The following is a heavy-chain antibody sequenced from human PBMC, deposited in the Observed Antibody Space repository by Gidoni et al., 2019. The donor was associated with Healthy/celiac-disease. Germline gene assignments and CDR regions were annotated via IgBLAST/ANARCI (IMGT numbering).Heavy chain of an antibody. CDR1: GFTFSSYW. J-gene: IGHJ4*02. CDR2: INSDGSST. Sequence: EVQLVESGGGLVQPGGSLRLSCAASGFTFSSYWMHWVRQAPGKGLVLVSRINSDGSSTSYADSVKGRFTISRDNAKNTLYLQMNSLRAEDTAVYYCARDWDYYDSSGYPLDYWGQGTLVTVSS. V-gene: IGHV3-74*01. CDR3: ARDWDYYDSSGYPLDY. D-gene: IGHD3-22*01.